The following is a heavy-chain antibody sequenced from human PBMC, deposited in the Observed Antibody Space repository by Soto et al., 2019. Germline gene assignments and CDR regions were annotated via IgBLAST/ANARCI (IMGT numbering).Heavy chain of an antibody. V-gene: IGHV1-18*01. CDR3: ARESRNYDALDY. CDR1: GYTFTSYV. J-gene: IGHJ4*02. D-gene: IGHD3-22*01. Sequence: QVQLMQSGLEVKRPGASVKVSCKTSGYTFTSYVISWVRQAPGHGLEWMGWISADNHNTNVAQNFQGRVTLTTDTSTTKVFMELRNLRSDDTAVYYCARESRNYDALDYWGQGTMVTVSS. CDR2: ISADNHNT.